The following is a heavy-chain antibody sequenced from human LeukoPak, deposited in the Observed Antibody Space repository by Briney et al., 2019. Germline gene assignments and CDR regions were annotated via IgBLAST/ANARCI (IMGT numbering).Heavy chain of an antibody. D-gene: IGHD6-6*01. CDR1: GFTFSSYW. CDR3: ARAQENLIGSSERFDY. V-gene: IGHV3-74*01. Sequence: GGSLRLSCAASGFTFSSYWMHWVRQAPGKGLVWVSRINSDGSSTSHADSVKGRFTISRDNAKNTLYLQMNSLRAEDTAVYYCARAQENLIGSSERFDYWGQGTLVTVSS. CDR2: INSDGSST. J-gene: IGHJ4*02.